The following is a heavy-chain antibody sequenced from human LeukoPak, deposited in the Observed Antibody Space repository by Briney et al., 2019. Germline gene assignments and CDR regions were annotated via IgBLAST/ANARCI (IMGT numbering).Heavy chain of an antibody. CDR2: IKQDGSEK. CDR1: GFTFSSYW. D-gene: IGHD5-18*01. CDR3: ASRPEKYSYGPNWFDP. V-gene: IGHV3-7*01. J-gene: IGHJ5*02. Sequence: GGSLRLSCAASGFTFSSYWMSWVRQAPGKGLEWVANIKQDGSEKYYVDSVKGRFTTSRDNAKNSLYLQMNSLRAEDTAVYYCASRPEKYSYGPNWFDPWGQGTLVTVSS.